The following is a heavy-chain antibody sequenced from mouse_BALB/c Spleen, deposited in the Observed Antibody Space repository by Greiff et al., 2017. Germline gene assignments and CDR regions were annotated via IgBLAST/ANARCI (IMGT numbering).Heavy chain of an antibody. J-gene: IGHJ2*01. Sequence: QVQLKQSGAELVRPGTSVKVSCKASGYAFTNYLIEWVKQRPGQGLEWIGVINPGSGGTNYNEKFKGKATLTADKSSSTAYMQLSSLTSDDSAVYFCARTTAYFDYWGQGTTLTVSS. CDR3: ARTTAYFDY. CDR2: INPGSGGT. CDR1: GYAFTNYL. V-gene: IGHV1-54*01. D-gene: IGHD1-2*01.